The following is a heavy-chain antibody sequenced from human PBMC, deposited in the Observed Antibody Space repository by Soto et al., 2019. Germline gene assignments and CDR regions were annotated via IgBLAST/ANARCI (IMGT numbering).Heavy chain of an antibody. J-gene: IGHJ6*02. CDR1: GYTFTGYY. CDR2: INPNSGGT. CDR3: ARGYYGSGSYYYYGMDV. Sequence: QVQLVQSGAEVKKPGASVKVSCKASGYTFTGYYMYWVRQAPGQGVEWMGWINPNSGGTNYPQKFQGRVTMTRDTSISTAYMELSRLTSDDTAVYYCARGYYGSGSYYYYGMDVWGQGTTVTVSS. V-gene: IGHV1-2*02. D-gene: IGHD3-10*01.